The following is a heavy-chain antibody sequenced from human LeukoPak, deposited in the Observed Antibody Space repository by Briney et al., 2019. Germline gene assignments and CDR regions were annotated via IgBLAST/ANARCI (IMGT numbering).Heavy chain of an antibody. CDR1: GFTFSSYA. CDR2: ISYDGSNK. V-gene: IGHV3-30-3*01. CDR3: ARGGSSRAY. J-gene: IGHJ4*02. Sequence: PGGSLRLSCAASGFTFSSYAMHWVRHAPGKGLEWVAVISYDGSNKYYADSVKGRFTISRDNSKNTLYLQMNSLRAEDTAVYYCARGGSSRAYWGQGTLVTVSS. D-gene: IGHD6-13*01.